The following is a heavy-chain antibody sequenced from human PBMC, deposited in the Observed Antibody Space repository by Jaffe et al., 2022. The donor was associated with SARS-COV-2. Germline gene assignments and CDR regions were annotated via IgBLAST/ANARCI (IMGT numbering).Heavy chain of an antibody. J-gene: IGHJ3*02. CDR2: IYWDDDK. Sequence: QITLKESGPTLVKPTQTLTLTCTFSGFSLSTSGVGVGWIRQPPGKALEWLALIYWDDDKRYSPSLKSRLTITKDTSKNQVVLTMTNMDPVDTATYYCAHIVVLGGVQLDAFDIWGQGTMVTVSS. V-gene: IGHV2-5*02. CDR3: AHIVVLGGVQLDAFDI. D-gene: IGHD1-1*01. CDR1: GFSLSTSGVG.